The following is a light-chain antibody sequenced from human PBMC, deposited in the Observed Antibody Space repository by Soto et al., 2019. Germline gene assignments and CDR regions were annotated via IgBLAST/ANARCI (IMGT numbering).Light chain of an antibody. CDR1: SSDIGGYNY. V-gene: IGLV2-11*01. CDR3: CSYEGSYTHV. J-gene: IGLJ1*01. Sequence: QSALTQPRSVSGSPGQSVTISCTGTSSDIGGYNYVSWYQQHPGKAPTLMIYDVIKRPSGVPDRFSGSKSGNTASLTISGLQAEDEADYYCCSYEGSYTHVFGTGTKVTV. CDR2: DVI.